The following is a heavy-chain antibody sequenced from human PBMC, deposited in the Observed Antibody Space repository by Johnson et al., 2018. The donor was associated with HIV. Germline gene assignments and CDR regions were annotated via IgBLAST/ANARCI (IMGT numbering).Heavy chain of an antibody. J-gene: IGHJ3*02. Sequence: VHLVESGGGVVRPGGSLRLSCAASGFNFDDYGMSWVRQAPGKGVEWVSGINWNGGSTGHADSVKGRFTISRDNAKNSLYLQMNSLRAEDTALYYCARDFVAFGECTAFDMWGQGTMVTVSS. CDR3: ARDFVAFGECTAFDM. CDR1: GFNFDDYG. CDR2: INWNGGST. V-gene: IGHV3-20*04. D-gene: IGHD3-10*01.